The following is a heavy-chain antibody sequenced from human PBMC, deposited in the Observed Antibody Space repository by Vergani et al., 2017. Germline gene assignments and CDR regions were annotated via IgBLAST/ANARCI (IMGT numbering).Heavy chain of an antibody. Sequence: QVQLVQSGAEVKKPGSSVKVSCKASGGTFSSYAISWVRQAPGQGLEWMGRIIPILGTANYAQKFQGRVTITADESTSTAYMELSSLRSEDTAVYYCARIYYDSSGYYWHGFDPWGQGTLVTVSS. J-gene: IGHJ5*02. CDR1: GGTFSSYA. D-gene: IGHD3-22*01. CDR3: ARIYYDSSGYYWHGFDP. V-gene: IGHV1-69*11. CDR2: IIPILGTA.